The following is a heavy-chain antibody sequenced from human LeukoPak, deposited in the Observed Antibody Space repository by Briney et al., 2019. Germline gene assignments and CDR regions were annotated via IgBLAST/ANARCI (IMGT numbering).Heavy chain of an antibody. CDR3: ARDGNYFEALHRSY. CDR1: GFTFSSYA. D-gene: IGHD3-10*01. V-gene: IGHV3-23*01. Sequence: PGGSLRLPCAASGFTFSSYAMSWVRQAPGKGLEWVSSVTGNGDNTFHADSVKGRFTISRDNSMNMLYLQINSLRAEDTAVYYCARDGNYFEALHRSYWGQGTLVTVSS. J-gene: IGHJ4*02. CDR2: VTGNGDNT.